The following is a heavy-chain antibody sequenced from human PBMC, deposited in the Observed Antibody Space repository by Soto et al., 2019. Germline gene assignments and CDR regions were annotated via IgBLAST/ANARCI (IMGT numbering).Heavy chain of an antibody. D-gene: IGHD3-10*01. V-gene: IGHV3-21*01. Sequence: EVQLVESGGGLVKPGGSLRLSCTASGFIFRTYGMTWVRQAPGKGLEWVSSIYSSGTFIYYADSVKGRFTISRDGAKNSLFLQMNSLRAEDTAVYYCGRAIGRGIIRDWGQGTLVTVSS. CDR1: GFIFRTYG. J-gene: IGHJ4*02. CDR2: IYSSGTFI. CDR3: GRAIGRGIIRD.